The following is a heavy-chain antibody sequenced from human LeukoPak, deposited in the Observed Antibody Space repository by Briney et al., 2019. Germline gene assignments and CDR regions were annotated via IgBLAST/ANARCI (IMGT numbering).Heavy chain of an antibody. Sequence: GGSLRLSCAASGFTCSSYWMSWVRQAPGKGLEWVANIKQDGSEKYYVDSVKGRFTISRDNAKNSLYLQMNSLRAEDTAVYYCAREGRGWSFDYFDYWGQGTLVTVSS. D-gene: IGHD6-19*01. J-gene: IGHJ4*02. CDR1: GFTCSSYW. CDR3: AREGRGWSFDYFDY. V-gene: IGHV3-7*01. CDR2: IKQDGSEK.